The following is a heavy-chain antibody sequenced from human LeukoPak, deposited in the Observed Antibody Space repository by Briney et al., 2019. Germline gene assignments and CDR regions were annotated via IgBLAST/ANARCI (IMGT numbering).Heavy chain of an antibody. D-gene: IGHD5-12*01. CDR2: INHSGST. CDR1: GGSFSGYY. CDR3: ARAPGRYSGYDS. V-gene: IGHV4-34*01. J-gene: IGHJ5*02. Sequence: SETLSLTCAVYGGSFSGYYWSWIRQPPGKGLEWIGEINHSGSTNYNPSLKSRVTISVDTSKNQFSLKLSSVTAADTAVYYCARAPGRYSGYDSWGQGTLVTVSS.